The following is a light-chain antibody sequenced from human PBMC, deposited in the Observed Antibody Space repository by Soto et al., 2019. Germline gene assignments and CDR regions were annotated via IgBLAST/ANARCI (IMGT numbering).Light chain of an antibody. J-gene: IGKJ2*02. Sequence: DIQLTQSPSTLSASVGDSVTITCRASQSVTDWLAWYQQKPGKAPKLLIYDASSLQSGVPSRFSGSGSGTEFSLNISSLQPDDFATYYCQQYYRSCTFGQGTKVDIK. CDR3: QQYYRSCT. CDR2: DAS. CDR1: QSVTDW. V-gene: IGKV1-5*01.